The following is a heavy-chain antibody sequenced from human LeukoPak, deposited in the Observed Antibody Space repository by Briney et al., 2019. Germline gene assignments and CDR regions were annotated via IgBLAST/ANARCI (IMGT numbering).Heavy chain of an antibody. D-gene: IGHD2-15*01. CDR2: INAGNGNT. Sequence: GASVKVSCKGSVYTFTSYAMHWVRQAPGQRLEWMGWINAGNGNTKYSQEFQGRVTITRDTSASTAYMELSSLRSEDMAVYYCARGIVVVVAGDYYMDVWGKGTTVTISS. J-gene: IGHJ6*03. CDR1: VYTFTSYA. CDR3: ARGIVVVVAGDYYMDV. V-gene: IGHV1-3*03.